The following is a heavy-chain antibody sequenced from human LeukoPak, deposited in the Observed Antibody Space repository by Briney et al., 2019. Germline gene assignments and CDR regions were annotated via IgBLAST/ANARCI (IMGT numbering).Heavy chain of an antibody. D-gene: IGHD6-19*01. Sequence: PGGSLRLSCAASGFTFSSYAMHWVRQAPGKGLEWVAVISYDGSNKYYADSVKGRFTISRDNSKNTLYLQMISLRAEDTAVYYCARDVDPGIAVAGSFDYWGQGTLVTVSS. V-gene: IGHV3-30-3*01. CDR1: GFTFSSYA. J-gene: IGHJ4*02. CDR2: ISYDGSNK. CDR3: ARDVDPGIAVAGSFDY.